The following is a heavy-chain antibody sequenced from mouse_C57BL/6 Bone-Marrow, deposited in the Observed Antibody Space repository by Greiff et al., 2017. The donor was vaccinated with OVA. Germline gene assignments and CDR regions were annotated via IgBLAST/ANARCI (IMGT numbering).Heavy chain of an antibody. CDR2: ISYSGST. V-gene: IGHV3-8*01. J-gene: IGHJ4*01. Sequence: EVQLQQSGPGLAKPSQTLSLTCSVTGYSITSDYWNWIRKFPGNKLEYMGYISYSGSTYYNPSLKSRISITRDTSKNQYYLQLNSVTTEDTATYYCARSLNYDGPYYYAMDYWGQGTSVTVSS. CDR3: ARSLNYDGPYYYAMDY. D-gene: IGHD2-3*01. CDR1: GYSITSDY.